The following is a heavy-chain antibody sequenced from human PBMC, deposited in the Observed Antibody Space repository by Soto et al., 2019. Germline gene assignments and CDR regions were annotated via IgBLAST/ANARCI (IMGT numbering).Heavy chain of an antibody. D-gene: IGHD3-10*01. J-gene: IGHJ6*01. CDR3: ARTTIVGGNSTFYYYYPMDV. V-gene: IGHV3-30*04. Sequence: QVQLVESGGGVVQPGRSLRLSCAASGFTFRTYAMHWVRQAPGKALEWVAVMSFDGSNKYYADSVKGRFTISRDNSKNTVYLQVNILRAEDTAVYYCARTTIVGGNSTFYYYYPMDVWGQGTTVTVSA. CDR2: MSFDGSNK. CDR1: GFTFRTYA.